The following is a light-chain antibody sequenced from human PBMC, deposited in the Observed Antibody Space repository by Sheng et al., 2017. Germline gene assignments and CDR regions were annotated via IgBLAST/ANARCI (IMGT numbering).Light chain of an antibody. CDR3: QQYGRSLT. J-gene: IGKJ4*01. CDR2: GAS. CDR1: QSISGSY. Sequence: EIVLTQSPGTLSLSPGERATLSCRASQSISGSYLAWYQQKPGQAPRLLIFGASTRPTGIPDRFSGSGSGTGFTLTISRLEPEDFAVYYCQQYGRSLTFGGGTKVEMK. V-gene: IGKV3-20*01.